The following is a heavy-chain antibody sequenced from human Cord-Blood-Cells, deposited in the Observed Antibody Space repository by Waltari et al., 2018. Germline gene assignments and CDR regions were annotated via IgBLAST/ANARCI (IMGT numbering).Heavy chain of an antibody. D-gene: IGHD3-10*01. V-gene: IGHV3-48*01. CDR2: ISSSSSTI. J-gene: IGHJ4*02. CDR3: ARDLDYYGSGSLPGY. CDR1: GFTFSSYS. Sequence: EVQLVESGGGLVQPGGSLRLSCAASGFTFSSYSMNWVRQAPGKGLEWVSYISSSSSTIYYAHSVKGRFTISRDKAKNSLYLQMNSLRAEDTAVYYCARDLDYYGSGSLPGYWGQGTLVTVSS.